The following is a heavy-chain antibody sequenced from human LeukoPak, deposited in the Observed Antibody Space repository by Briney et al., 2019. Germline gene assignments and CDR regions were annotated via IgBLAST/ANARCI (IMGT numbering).Heavy chain of an antibody. J-gene: IGHJ4*02. CDR1: GGSISSYY. CDR2: IYYSGST. CDR3: ARGGLDFWSGYLFDY. Sequence: PSETLSLTCTVSGGSISSYYWSWIRQPPGKGLEWIGYIYYSGSTNYNPSLKSRVTISVDTSKNQFSLKLSSVTAADTAVYYCARGGLDFWSGYLFDYWGQGTLDTVSS. V-gene: IGHV4-59*01. D-gene: IGHD3-3*01.